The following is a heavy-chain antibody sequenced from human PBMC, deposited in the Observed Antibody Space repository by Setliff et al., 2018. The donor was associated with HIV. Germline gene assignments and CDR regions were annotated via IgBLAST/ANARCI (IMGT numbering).Heavy chain of an antibody. CDR1: GGSISSYY. D-gene: IGHD3-3*01. V-gene: IGHV4-59*01. Sequence: PSETMSLTCTVSGGSISSYYWSWIRQPPGKGLELIGYIYYSGSNNYNRSLKSRVTISVDTSKNQFSLKLNSVTTADTAVYYCARSPPTTFWSGYTYYYYMDVWGKGTTVTVSS. J-gene: IGHJ6*03. CDR2: IYYSGSN. CDR3: ARSPPTTFWSGYTYYYYMDV.